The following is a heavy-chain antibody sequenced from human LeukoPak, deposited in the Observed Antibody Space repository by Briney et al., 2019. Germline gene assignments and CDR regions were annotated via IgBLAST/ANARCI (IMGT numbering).Heavy chain of an antibody. Sequence: PGGSLRLSCTASGFTFGDYVMSWFRQAPGKGLEWVGFIRSKAYGGTTEYAASVKGRFTISRDDSKSIAYLQMNSLKTEDTAVYYCTRGNYDFWSGYPPDYYYYYMDVWGKGTTVTVSS. CDR1: GFTFGDYV. V-gene: IGHV3-49*03. CDR2: IRSKAYGGTT. CDR3: TRGNYDFWSGYPPDYYYYYMDV. J-gene: IGHJ6*03. D-gene: IGHD3-3*01.